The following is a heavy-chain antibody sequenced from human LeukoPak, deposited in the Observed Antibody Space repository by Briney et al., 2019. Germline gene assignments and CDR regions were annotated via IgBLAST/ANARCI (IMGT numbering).Heavy chain of an antibody. CDR1: GGSFSGYY. CDR2: INHSGST. CDR3: ARVGRLDY. D-gene: IGHD2-15*01. V-gene: IGHV4-34*01. Sequence: SETLSLTCAVYGGSFSGYYWSWIRQPPGKGLEWIGEINHSGSTNYNPSLKSRVTISVDTSKNQFSLKLSSVTGADTAVYYCARVGRLDYWGQGTLVTVSS. J-gene: IGHJ4*02.